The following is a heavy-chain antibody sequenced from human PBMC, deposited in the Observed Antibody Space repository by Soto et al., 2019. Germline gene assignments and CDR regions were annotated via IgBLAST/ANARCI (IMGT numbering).Heavy chain of an antibody. CDR1: GXSLSTFY. J-gene: IGHJ4*02. CDR3: ARVRSNLFDY. V-gene: IGHV4-59*01. Sequence: XTLSLTCTVSGXSLSTFYWSWIRQPPGKGLEWIGYIHYSGSTNYNPSLKSQVIISVYTSKNQLSLKLSSVTAADTAVYFCARVRSNLFDYWGQGTLVTVSS. CDR2: IHYSGST.